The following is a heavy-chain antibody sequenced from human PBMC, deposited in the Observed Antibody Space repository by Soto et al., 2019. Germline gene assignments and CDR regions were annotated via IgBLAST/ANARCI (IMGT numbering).Heavy chain of an antibody. J-gene: IGHJ5*02. D-gene: IGHD1-26*01. CDR3: GRSLGDYYTNL. V-gene: IGHV4-39*02. CDR1: GDSITSSHYF. CDR2: MYYSGSS. Sequence: PSETLSLTCTVSGDSITSSHYFWGWIRQPPGKGLEWIGNMYYSGSSNYNPSLKSRVTISVHTSKNYFSLNLTSVTAADTAVYYCGRSLGDYYTNLWGQGTLGTVCS.